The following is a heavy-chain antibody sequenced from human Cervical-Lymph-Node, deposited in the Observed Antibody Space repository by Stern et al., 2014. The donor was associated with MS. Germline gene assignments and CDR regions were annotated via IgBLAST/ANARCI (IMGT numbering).Heavy chain of an antibody. V-gene: IGHV3-23*04. D-gene: IGHD6-19*01. J-gene: IGHJ4*02. CDR3: AKVYGSGPFDY. Sequence: EVQLVESGGTLVQPGGSLRLSCAASGFTFSSYAMSWVRQAPGQGLEWVSVISGSDGSTFYAVSVKVRFTIARDNSKNTLFLQMNTLRAEDTAVYYCAKVYGSGPFDYWGQGTLVTVSS. CDR1: GFTFSSYA. CDR2: ISGSDGST.